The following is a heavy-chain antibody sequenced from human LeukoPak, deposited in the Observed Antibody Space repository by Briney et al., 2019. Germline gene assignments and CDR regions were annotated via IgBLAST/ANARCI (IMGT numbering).Heavy chain of an antibody. CDR2: MNPNSGNT. CDR1: GYTFTSYD. Sequence: ASVKVSCKASGYTFTSYDINWVRQATGQGLEWMGWMNPNSGNTGYAQKFQGRVTITTDESTSTAYMELSSLRSEDTAVYYCARGSSSSSAGYFDYWGQGTLVTVSS. V-gene: IGHV1-8*01. D-gene: IGHD6-6*01. J-gene: IGHJ4*03. CDR3: ARGSSSSSAGYFDY.